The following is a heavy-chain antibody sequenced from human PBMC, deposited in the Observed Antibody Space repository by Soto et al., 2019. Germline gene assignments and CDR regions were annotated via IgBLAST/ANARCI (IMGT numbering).Heavy chain of an antibody. CDR1: GGSISSGDSY. V-gene: IGHV4-31*03. J-gene: IGHJ4*02. D-gene: IGHD6-6*01. CDR2: IYSSVDT. Sequence: TLSLTFSVSGGSISSGDSYWSWIRQHPGRGLEWIGHIYSSVDTSYDPSLKSRVVISVDTSNNQFTLNLNSVTAADSAVYYCARISRLHEPGYLDFWGRGILVTVSS. CDR3: ARISRLHEPGYLDF.